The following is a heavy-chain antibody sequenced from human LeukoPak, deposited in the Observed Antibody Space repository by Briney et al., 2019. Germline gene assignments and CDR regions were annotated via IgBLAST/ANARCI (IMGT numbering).Heavy chain of an antibody. V-gene: IGHV3-53*01. J-gene: IGHJ6*03. CDR2: IYGGGST. D-gene: IGHD5-24*01. Sequence: GRSLRLSCAASGFTVSSNYMSWVRQARGKALECVSVIYGGGSTSYPDSVKGRFTISRDNSKNTLYLQMNSLRADDTAVYYCARDRSDGNYYMVVWGKGTTVVVSS. CDR3: ARDRSDGNYYMVV. CDR1: GFTVSSNY.